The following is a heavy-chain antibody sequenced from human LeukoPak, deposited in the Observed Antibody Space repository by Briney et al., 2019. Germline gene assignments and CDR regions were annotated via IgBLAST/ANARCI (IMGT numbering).Heavy chain of an antibody. CDR1: GFTFDDYA. J-gene: IGHJ4*02. Sequence: GGSLRLSCEASGFTFDDYAMHWARQAPGKGLEWVSLISGDGGSTYYADSVKGRFTISRDNSKNSLYLQMNSLRTEDTALYYCAKDMWRFGELDYDYWGQGTLVTVSS. CDR2: ISGDGGST. V-gene: IGHV3-43*02. D-gene: IGHD3-10*01. CDR3: AKDMWRFGELDYDY.